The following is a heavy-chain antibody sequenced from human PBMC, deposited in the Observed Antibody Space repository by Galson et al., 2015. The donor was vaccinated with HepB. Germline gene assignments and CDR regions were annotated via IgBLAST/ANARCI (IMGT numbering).Heavy chain of an antibody. V-gene: IGHV3-48*03. J-gene: IGHJ4*02. Sequence: SLRLSCAASGFTFRSYEMNWVRQAPGKGLEWVSYISNSGSTKKYVDSVKGRFTISRDNAQNSLSLQMNSLRAEDTVVYYCAKSPQSYGYYLDYWGQGTLVTVSS. CDR1: GFTFRSYE. CDR2: ISNSGSTK. CDR3: AKSPQSYGYYLDY. D-gene: IGHD5-18*01.